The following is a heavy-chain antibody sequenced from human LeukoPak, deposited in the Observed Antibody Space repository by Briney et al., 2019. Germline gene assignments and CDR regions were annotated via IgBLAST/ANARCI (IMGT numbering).Heavy chain of an antibody. J-gene: IGHJ5*02. Sequence: ASVKVSCKASGYTFSSYAISWVRQAPGQGLEWMGGIIPIFGTANYAQKFQGRVTITTDESTSTAYMELSSLRSEDTAVYYCARASRCSSTSCYETFWFDPWGQGTLVTVSS. CDR3: ARASRCSSTSCYETFWFDP. CDR1: GYTFSSYA. D-gene: IGHD2-2*01. V-gene: IGHV1-69*05. CDR2: IIPIFGTA.